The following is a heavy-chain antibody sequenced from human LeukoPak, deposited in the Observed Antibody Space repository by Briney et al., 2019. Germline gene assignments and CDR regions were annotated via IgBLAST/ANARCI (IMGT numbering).Heavy chain of an antibody. CDR3: ASPIRDYGDYVNAFDI. Sequence: ASVKVSCKASGGTFSSYAISWVRQAPGQGLEWMGGIIPIFGTANYAQKFQGRVTITADESTSTAYMELRSLRSDDTAVYYCASPIRDYGDYVNAFDIWGQGTMVTVSS. D-gene: IGHD4-17*01. CDR1: GGTFSSYA. J-gene: IGHJ3*02. CDR2: IIPIFGTA. V-gene: IGHV1-69*13.